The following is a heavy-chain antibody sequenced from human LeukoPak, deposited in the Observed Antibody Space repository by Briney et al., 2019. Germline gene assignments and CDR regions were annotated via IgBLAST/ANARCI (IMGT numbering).Heavy chain of an antibody. CDR3: ARGGVWGTYVAFDV. J-gene: IGHJ3*01. V-gene: IGHV4-59*08. D-gene: IGHD3-16*01. Sequence: KASETLSLTCTVSAGSISSHYWGWIRQPPGKGLEWIGYIYYSGTTNYNPSLESRVTISVDTSKNQFSLKLSSVTAADTAVYYCARGGVWGTYVAFDVWGQGTMVTVSS. CDR1: AGSISSHY. CDR2: IYYSGTT.